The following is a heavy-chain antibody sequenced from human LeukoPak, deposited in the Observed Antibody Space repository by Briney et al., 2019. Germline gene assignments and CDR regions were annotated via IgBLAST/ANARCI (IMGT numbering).Heavy chain of an antibody. Sequence: GGSLRLSCAASGFTFSSYAMSWVRQAPGKGLEWVSAISGSGGSTYYADSVKGRFTISRDNSKNTLYLQMNSLRAEDTAVYYCAKTPGYSSGWPYFDYWGQGTLVTVSS. CDR2: ISGSGGST. D-gene: IGHD6-19*01. V-gene: IGHV3-23*01. J-gene: IGHJ4*02. CDR3: AKTPGYSSGWPYFDY. CDR1: GFTFSSYA.